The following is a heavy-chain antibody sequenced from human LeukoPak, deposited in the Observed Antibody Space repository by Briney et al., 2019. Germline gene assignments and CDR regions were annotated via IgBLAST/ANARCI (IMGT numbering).Heavy chain of an antibody. Sequence: GESLKISCKGSGYSFTDYWIGWVRQMPRKGLECMGIIYPGDSDTRYSPSFRGQVTISADKSINTAYLQWSSLKASDTAMYYCARLHYYDILYYFDYWGPGTLVTVSS. D-gene: IGHD3-22*01. CDR2: IYPGDSDT. CDR3: ARLHYYDILYYFDY. V-gene: IGHV5-51*03. J-gene: IGHJ4*02. CDR1: GYSFTDYW.